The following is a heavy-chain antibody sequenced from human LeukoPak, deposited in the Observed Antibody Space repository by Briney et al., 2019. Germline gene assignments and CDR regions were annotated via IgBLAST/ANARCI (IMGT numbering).Heavy chain of an antibody. Sequence: PGGSLRLSCITSGFSSSTYAMSWVRQAPGKGLEWVSAISSGGDYTYYADSVKGRFTISRDNSRNTLYLQINSLRAYDTAVYYCVTDLRAGYYYDRGLSGLWGQGTLVTVSS. CDR1: GFSSSTYA. J-gene: IGHJ4*02. D-gene: IGHD3-22*01. V-gene: IGHV3-23*01. CDR2: ISSGGDYT. CDR3: VTDLRAGYYYDRGLSGL.